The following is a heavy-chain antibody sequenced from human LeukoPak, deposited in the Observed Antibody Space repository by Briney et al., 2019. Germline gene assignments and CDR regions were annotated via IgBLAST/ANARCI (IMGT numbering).Heavy chain of an antibody. CDR3: AKGGYCSRTSCIFDY. D-gene: IGHD2-2*01. J-gene: IGHJ4*02. CDR2: ISKSGGSI. V-gene: IGHV3-23*01. CDR1: GFTFSSSV. Sequence: GGSLRLSCAAYGFTFSSSVMGWVRQTPGKGMEWVSAISKSGGSINYADSVKGRFTISRDNSKNTLYLQMNGLRAEDTAIYYCAKGGYCSRTSCIFDYWGQGTLVTVSS.